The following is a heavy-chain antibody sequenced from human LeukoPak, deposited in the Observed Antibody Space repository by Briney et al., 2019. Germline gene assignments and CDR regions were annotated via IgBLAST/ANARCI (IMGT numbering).Heavy chain of an antibody. D-gene: IGHD4-17*01. V-gene: IGHV3-21*01. Sequence: GGSLRLSCAAWGFTFRSYSMKGVRGARGEGGEGGSSISSSSSYLYYADSVTGRFPLSRDNAKNSLYLQMNSLRAEDTAVYYCASAPTTVTTGGGGDWGQGTLVTVSS. CDR2: ISSSSSYL. J-gene: IGHJ4*02. CDR1: GFTFRSYS. CDR3: ASAPTTVTTGGGGD.